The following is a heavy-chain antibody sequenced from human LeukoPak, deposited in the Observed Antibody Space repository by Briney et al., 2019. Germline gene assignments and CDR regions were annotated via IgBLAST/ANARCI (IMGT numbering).Heavy chain of an antibody. Sequence: SETLSLTCAVFGGSFSGYYWSWIRPPPGKGRGWIGEINHSGSTNYNPSLKSRVTISVDTSKNQFSLKLSSVTAADTAVYYCARAGDSGSYYRDFDYWGQGTLVTVSS. CDR1: GGSFSGYY. CDR3: ARAGDSGSYYRDFDY. D-gene: IGHD1-26*01. CDR2: INHSGST. V-gene: IGHV4-34*01. J-gene: IGHJ4*02.